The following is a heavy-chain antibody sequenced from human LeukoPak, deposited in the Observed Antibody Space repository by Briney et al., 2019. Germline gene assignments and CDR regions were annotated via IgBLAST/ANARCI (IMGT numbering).Heavy chain of an antibody. D-gene: IGHD6-13*01. V-gene: IGHV3-30*02. CDR2: IRYDGSNK. Sequence: GGSLRLSCAASGFTFSSYGMHWVRQAPGKGLEWVAFIRYDGSNKYYADSVKGRFTISRDNSKNTLYLQMNSLRAEDTAVYYCAKDTSSSSWLCSDYWGQGTLVTVSS. J-gene: IGHJ4*02. CDR3: AKDTSSSSWLCSDY. CDR1: GFTFSSYG.